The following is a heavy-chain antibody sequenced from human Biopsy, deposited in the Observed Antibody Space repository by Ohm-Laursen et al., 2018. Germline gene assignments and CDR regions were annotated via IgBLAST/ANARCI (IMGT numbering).Heavy chain of an antibody. CDR1: GFTFSIYG. J-gene: IGHJ4*02. V-gene: IGHV3-33*01. Sequence: SLRLSCAASGFTFSIYGMHWVRQAPGKGLEWVAVIWYDGSNKYYADSVKGRFTISRDDPKNTLYLQMNILRTEDTAVYYCAREGDDSSGYTPHYFDYWGQGTLVTVSS. CDR3: AREGDDSSGYTPHYFDY. CDR2: IWYDGSNK. D-gene: IGHD3-22*01.